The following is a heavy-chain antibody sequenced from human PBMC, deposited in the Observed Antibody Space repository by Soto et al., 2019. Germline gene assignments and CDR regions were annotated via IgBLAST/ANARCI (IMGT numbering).Heavy chain of an antibody. Sequence: PGGSLRLSCAASVFTFISYGMHWVRQAPGKGLEWVAVISYDGSNKYYADSVKGRFTISRDNSKNTLYLQMNSLRAEDTAVYYCAKDPNYYDSSGSNWGQGTLVTVSS. CDR2: ISYDGSNK. V-gene: IGHV3-30*18. CDR1: VFTFISYG. CDR3: AKDPNYYDSSGSN. D-gene: IGHD3-22*01. J-gene: IGHJ1*01.